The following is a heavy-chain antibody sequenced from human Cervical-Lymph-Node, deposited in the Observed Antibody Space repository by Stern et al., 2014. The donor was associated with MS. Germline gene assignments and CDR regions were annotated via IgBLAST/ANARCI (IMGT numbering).Heavy chain of an antibody. CDR3: ARDDGSRSDSWFDR. D-gene: IGHD2-2*01. V-gene: IGHV1-69*06. CDR2: FIPFLTTP. Sequence: QVQLVQSGAEVKKPGSSVKVSCKASGGPFSIDTVSWVRQAPGQGLEWMAGFIPFLTTPTYAQKFQGRVTISADKDTRTAHMELNSLRSDDTAVYYCARDDGSRSDSWFDRWGQGTLVIVSS. CDR1: GGPFSIDT. J-gene: IGHJ5*02.